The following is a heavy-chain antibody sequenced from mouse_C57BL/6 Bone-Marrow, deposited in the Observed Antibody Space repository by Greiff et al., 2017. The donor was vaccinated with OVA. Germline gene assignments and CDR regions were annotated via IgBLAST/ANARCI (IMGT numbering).Heavy chain of an antibody. J-gene: IGHJ4*01. D-gene: IGHD1-1*01. CDR1: GYSFTGYF. V-gene: IGHV1-37*01. CDR3: ARGVDYYGSSFYAMDY. Sequence: EVKLQQSGPELVKPGASVKISCKASGYSFTGYFMNWVKQSHGKSLEWIGRINPYNGDTFYNQKFKGKATLTVDKSSSTAHMELLSLTSEDFAVYYCARGVDYYGSSFYAMDYWGQGTSVTVSS. CDR2: INPYNGDT.